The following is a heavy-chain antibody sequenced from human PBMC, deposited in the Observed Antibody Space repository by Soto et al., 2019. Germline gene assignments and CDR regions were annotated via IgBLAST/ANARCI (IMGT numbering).Heavy chain of an antibody. V-gene: IGHV1-2*02. D-gene: IGHD3-22*01. CDR1: GFSFSDYF. J-gene: IGHJ4*02. CDR3: ARVRTYYDSSGSLDY. Sequence: GASVKVSCKASGFSFSDYFMHWVRQAPGQGLEWMGWVNPNSGDTNYAQKFQGRVTMTRDMSISTAYMELRRLTSDDTAVYYCARVRTYYDSSGSLDYWGQGTLVTVSS. CDR2: VNPNSGDT.